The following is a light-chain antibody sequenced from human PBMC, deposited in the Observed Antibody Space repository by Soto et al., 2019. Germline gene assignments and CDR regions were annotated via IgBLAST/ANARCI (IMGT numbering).Light chain of an antibody. V-gene: IGKV3-15*01. CDR1: QSIGSS. CDR3: QHYYNWPPWT. J-gene: IGKJ1*01. Sequence: VVSQSHATLSVYPGERATLSCGARQSIGSSLAWYHEKPGQAARLLMFRTSSRATGFPARFSGSGSGTEFTLTISSLQPEDFAVYYCQHYYNWPPWTFGQGTKVDIK. CDR2: RTS.